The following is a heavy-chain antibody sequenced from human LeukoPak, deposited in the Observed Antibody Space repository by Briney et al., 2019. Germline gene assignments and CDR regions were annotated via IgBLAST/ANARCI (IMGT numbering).Heavy chain of an antibody. V-gene: IGHV3-33*06. CDR1: GFTFSSYG. CDR3: AKDRGGHSWEAFDI. Sequence: GRSLRLSCAASGFTFSSYGMHWVRQAPGKGLEWVAVIWYDGSNKYYADSVKGRFTISRDNSKNTLYLQMNSLRAEDTAVYYCAKDRGGHSWEAFDIWGQGTMVTVSS. J-gene: IGHJ3*02. CDR2: IWYDGSNK. D-gene: IGHD1-26*01.